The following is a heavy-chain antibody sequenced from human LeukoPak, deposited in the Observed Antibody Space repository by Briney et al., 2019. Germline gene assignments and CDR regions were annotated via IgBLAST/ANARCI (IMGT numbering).Heavy chain of an antibody. Sequence: ASVKVSCKVSGYPLTAFSIHWVRQAPGKGLEWMVGFDPEDGETTYAQQFQGRLTMSGDPSTDTSYMELSSLRSEDTAVYYCATDSKADYYGSGRLLDYWGQGTLATVSS. CDR2: FDPEDGET. D-gene: IGHD3-10*01. CDR1: GYPLTAFS. V-gene: IGHV1-24*01. CDR3: ATDSKADYYGSGRLLDY. J-gene: IGHJ4*02.